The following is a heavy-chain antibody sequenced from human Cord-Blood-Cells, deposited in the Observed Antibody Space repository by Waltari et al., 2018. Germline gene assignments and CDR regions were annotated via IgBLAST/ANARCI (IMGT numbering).Heavy chain of an antibody. CDR3: ARQKDPSPFYYYYYGMDV. J-gene: IGHJ6*02. CDR1: GYTLTSYD. V-gene: IGHV1-8*01. CDR2: MNPNSGNT. Sequence: QVQLVQSGAEVKKPGASVKVSCKASGYTLTSYDINWVRQATGHGLEWMGWMNPNSGNTGYAQKFQGRVTMTRNTSISTAYMELSSLRSEDTAVYYCARQKDPSPFYYYYYGMDVWGQGTTVTVSS.